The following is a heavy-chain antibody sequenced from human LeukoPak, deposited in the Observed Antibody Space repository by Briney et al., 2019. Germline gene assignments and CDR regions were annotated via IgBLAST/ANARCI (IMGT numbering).Heavy chain of an antibody. J-gene: IGHJ4*02. V-gene: IGHV5-51*01. Sequence: GESLKISCKGSGYTFTNNWIGWVRQMPGKGLEWMGIINPADSDSRYSPSFEGRVTISADKSITTAYLQWTSLKASDTAIYYCAKTLGARYYFDSWGQGTLVTVSS. CDR1: GYTFTNNW. CDR3: AKTLGARYYFDS. D-gene: IGHD1-14*01. CDR2: INPADSDS.